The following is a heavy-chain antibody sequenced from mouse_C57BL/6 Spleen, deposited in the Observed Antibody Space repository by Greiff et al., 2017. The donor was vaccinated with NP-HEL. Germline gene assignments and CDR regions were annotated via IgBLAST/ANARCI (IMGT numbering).Heavy chain of an antibody. D-gene: IGHD4-1*01. V-gene: IGHV1-54*01. J-gene: IGHJ4*01. Sequence: VQLQQSGAELVRPGTSVKVSCKASGYAFTNYLIEWVKQRPGQGLEWIGVINPGSGGTNYNEKFKGKATLTADKSSSTAYMQLSSLTSEDSAVYFCARLTGNAMDHWGQGTSVTVSS. CDR3: ARLTGNAMDH. CDR2: INPGSGGT. CDR1: GYAFTNYL.